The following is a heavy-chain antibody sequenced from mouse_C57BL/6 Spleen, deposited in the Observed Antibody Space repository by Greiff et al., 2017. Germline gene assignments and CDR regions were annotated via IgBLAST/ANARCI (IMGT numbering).Heavy chain of an antibody. V-gene: IGHV1-39*01. CDR1: GYSFTDYN. J-gene: IGHJ4*01. Sequence: EVQLQQSGPELVKPGASVKISCKASGYSFTDYNMNWVKQSNGKSLEWIGVINPNYGTTSYNQKFKGKATLTVDQSSSTAYMQLNSLTSEDSAVYYCARGCITTVVATRNAMDYWGQGTSVTVSS. CDR3: ARGCITTVVATRNAMDY. CDR2: INPNYGTT. D-gene: IGHD1-1*01.